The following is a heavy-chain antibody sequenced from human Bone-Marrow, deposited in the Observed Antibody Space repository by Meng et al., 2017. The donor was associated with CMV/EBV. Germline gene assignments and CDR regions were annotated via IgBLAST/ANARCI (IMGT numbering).Heavy chain of an antibody. J-gene: IGHJ4*02. CDR2: IRSKPYGGTT. V-gene: IGHV3-49*04. Sequence: GGSLRLSCAASGFTFSNAWMSWVRQAPGKGLEWVGFIRSKPYGGTTEYAASVKDRFTISRDDSKSIAYLQMNSLKTEDTAVYYCTRGDYYGSGNYYLLFDYWGQGTLVTVSS. CDR1: GFTFSNAW. D-gene: IGHD3-10*01. CDR3: TRGDYYGSGNYYLLFDY.